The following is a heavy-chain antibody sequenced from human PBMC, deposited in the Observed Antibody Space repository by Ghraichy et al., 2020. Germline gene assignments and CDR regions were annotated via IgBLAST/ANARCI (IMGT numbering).Heavy chain of an antibody. CDR1: GFTFSSYA. V-gene: IGHV3-23*01. D-gene: IGHD6-19*01. CDR3: AKSVRSGWYYGMDV. Sequence: GGSLRLSCAASGFTFSSYAMSWVRQAPGKGLEWVSAISGSGGSTYYADSVKGRFTISRDNSKNTLYLQMNSLRAEDTAVYYCAKSVRSGWYYGMDVWGQGTTVTVSS. CDR2: ISGSGGST. J-gene: IGHJ6*02.